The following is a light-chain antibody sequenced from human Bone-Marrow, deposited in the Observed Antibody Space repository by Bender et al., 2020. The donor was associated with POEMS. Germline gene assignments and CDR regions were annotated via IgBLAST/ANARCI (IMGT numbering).Light chain of an antibody. CDR1: NIGSKG. Sequence: SYVLTQPPSVSVAPGQTARITCGGHNIGSKGVHWYQQKPGQAPVLVVHDDSDRSSGIPERFSGFNSGNTATLTISGVEGGDEAEYYCQVWDSSSDHWVFGGGTKVTVL. CDR2: DDS. J-gene: IGLJ3*02. CDR3: QVWDSSSDHWV. V-gene: IGLV3-21*02.